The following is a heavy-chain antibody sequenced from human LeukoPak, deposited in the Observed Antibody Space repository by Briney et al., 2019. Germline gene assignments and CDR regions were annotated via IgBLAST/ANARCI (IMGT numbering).Heavy chain of an antibody. J-gene: IGHJ4*02. CDR3: ARLSVWSGYYLD. Sequence: PSETLSLTCTVSGGSISSSTYYWGWIRQSPGKGLEWIGSIYYSGTTYHNPSVKSRVTISVDTSKNQFSLKLSSVTAADTAVYYCARLSVWSGYYLDWGQGTLVTVSS. CDR2: IYYSGTT. D-gene: IGHD3-3*01. V-gene: IGHV4-39*01. CDR1: GGSISSSTYY.